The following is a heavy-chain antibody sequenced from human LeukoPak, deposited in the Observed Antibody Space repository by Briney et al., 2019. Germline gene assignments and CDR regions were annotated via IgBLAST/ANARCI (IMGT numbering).Heavy chain of an antibody. CDR3: ARADGSSWLGNWFDP. CDR1: GFTFSSYA. CDR2: ISGSGGST. Sequence: GGSLRLSCAASGFTFSSYAMSWVRQAPGKGLEWVSAISGSGGSTYYADSVKGRFTISRDNSKNTLYLQMNSLRAEDTAVYYCARADGSSWLGNWFDPWGQGTLVTVSS. D-gene: IGHD6-13*01. J-gene: IGHJ5*02. V-gene: IGHV3-23*01.